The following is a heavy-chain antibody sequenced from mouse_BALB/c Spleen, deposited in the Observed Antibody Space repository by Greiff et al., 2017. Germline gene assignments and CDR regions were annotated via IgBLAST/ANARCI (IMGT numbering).Heavy chain of an antibody. J-gene: IGHJ4*01. CDR2: ISSGSSTI. V-gene: IGHV5-17*02. CDR1: GFTFSSFG. CDR3: ARSKYYAMDY. Sequence: EVKVEESGGGLVQPGGSRKLSCAASGFTFSSFGMHWVRQAPEKGLEWVAYISSGSSTIYYADTVKGRFTISRDNPKNTLFLQMTSLRSEDTAMYYCARSKYYAMDYWGQGTSVTVSS.